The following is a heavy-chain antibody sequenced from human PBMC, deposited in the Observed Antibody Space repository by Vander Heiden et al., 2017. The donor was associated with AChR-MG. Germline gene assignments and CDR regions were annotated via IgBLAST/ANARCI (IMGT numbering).Heavy chain of an antibody. J-gene: IGHJ4*02. CDR1: GASISSTHYY. Sequence: QLQLQESGPGLVKPSETLSLSSTVSGASISSTHYYWGWVRQPPGKGREWIGSIHDTGSTYDTPSLKSRVTISVDTSRDQFSLRLSSVTATDTAVYYCASTKPYSTGWYFDYWGQGTLVTVSS. CDR2: IHDTGST. D-gene: IGHD6-19*01. V-gene: IGHV4-39*01. CDR3: ASTKPYSTGWYFDY.